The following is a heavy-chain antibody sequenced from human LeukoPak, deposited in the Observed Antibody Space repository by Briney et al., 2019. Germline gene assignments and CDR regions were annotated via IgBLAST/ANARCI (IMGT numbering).Heavy chain of an antibody. CDR3: AREGGRYYGSGSYYTPHY. D-gene: IGHD3-10*01. CDR2: ISAYNGNT. J-gene: IGHJ4*02. V-gene: IGHV1-18*01. Sequence: GASVKVSCKASGYTFTSYGISWVRQAPGQGLEWMGWISAYNGNTNYAQKLQGRVTMTTDTSTSTAYMELRSLRSDDTAVYYCAREGGRYYGSGSYYTPHYWGQGTLVTVSS. CDR1: GYTFTSYG.